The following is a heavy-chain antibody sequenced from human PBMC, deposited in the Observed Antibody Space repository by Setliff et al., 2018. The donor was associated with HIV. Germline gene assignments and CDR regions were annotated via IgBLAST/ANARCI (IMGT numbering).Heavy chain of an antibody. CDR1: GASISSGTYF. CDR2: IYSIGST. CDR3: AEGVVTFGGVLNY. Sequence: PLETMSLTCTVSGASISSGTYFWTWVRQPAGQGLEWVGHIYSIGSTKYNPSLQSRVTMSRDTSKNQFSLHLRSVTAADTAVYYCAEGVVTFGGVLNYWGQGAQVTVSS. J-gene: IGHJ4*02. V-gene: IGHV4-61*09. D-gene: IGHD3-16*01.